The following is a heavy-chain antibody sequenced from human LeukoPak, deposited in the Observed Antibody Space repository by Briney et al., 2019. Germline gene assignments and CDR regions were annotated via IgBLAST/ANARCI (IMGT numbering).Heavy chain of an antibody. Sequence: GGSLRLSCAASGSTFSSYAMHWVRQAPGKGLEWVAVISYTGSNKYYADSVKGRFTFSRDISKNTLYLQMNGLRTEDTAVYYCARDPMKNSQVGTSFDYWGQGTLVTASS. D-gene: IGHD1-26*01. CDR1: GSTFSSYA. J-gene: IGHJ4*02. CDR2: ISYTGSNK. V-gene: IGHV3-30*04. CDR3: ARDPMKNSQVGTSFDY.